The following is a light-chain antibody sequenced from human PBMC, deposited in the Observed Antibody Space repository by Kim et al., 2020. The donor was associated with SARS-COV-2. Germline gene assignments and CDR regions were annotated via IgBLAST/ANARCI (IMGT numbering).Light chain of an antibody. CDR2: KNN. J-gene: IGLJ2*01. CDR3: AAWDDSVNVI. Sequence: PGQRVNRSCSGSSSNIGGKDVYWYQHLPGTAPKVLIYKNNQRPSGVPDRFSGSKSGASASLAISGLRSEDEADYYCAAWDDSVNVIFGGGTQLTVL. V-gene: IGLV1-47*01. CDR1: SSNIGGKD.